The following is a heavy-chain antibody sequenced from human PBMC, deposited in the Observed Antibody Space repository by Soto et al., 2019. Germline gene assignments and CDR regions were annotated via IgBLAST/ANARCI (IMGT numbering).Heavy chain of an antibody. Sequence: VGSLRLSCSASGFTFSSYWMSWVRQAPGKGLEWVANIKQDGSEKYYVDSVKGRFTISRDNAKNSLYLQMNSLRAEDTAVYYCARVGSDSSSFDYWGQGTLVTVSS. CDR3: ARVGSDSSSFDY. D-gene: IGHD6-6*01. J-gene: IGHJ4*02. CDR1: GFTFSSYW. V-gene: IGHV3-7*01. CDR2: IKQDGSEK.